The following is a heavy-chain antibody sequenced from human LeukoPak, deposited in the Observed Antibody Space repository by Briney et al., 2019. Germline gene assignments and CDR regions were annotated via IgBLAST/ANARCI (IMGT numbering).Heavy chain of an antibody. Sequence: GGSLRLSCVVSGFTLTNYALHWVRQAPGKGLEWVAVISYAGTNKYYADSVKGRFTISRDISKNTVYLHMDSLRDEDTAVYFCARGGYYYDTTGPPGDYWGQGTLVTVSS. D-gene: IGHD3-22*01. CDR2: ISYAGTNK. CDR1: GFTLTNYA. CDR3: ARGGYYYDTTGPPGDY. J-gene: IGHJ4*02. V-gene: IGHV3-30-3*01.